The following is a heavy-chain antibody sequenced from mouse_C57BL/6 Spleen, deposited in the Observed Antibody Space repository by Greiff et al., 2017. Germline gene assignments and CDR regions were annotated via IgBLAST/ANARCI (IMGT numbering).Heavy chain of an antibody. J-gene: IGHJ2*01. Sequence: EVKLVESGGGLVQPKGSLKLSCAASGFTFNTYAMHWVRQAPGKGLEWVARIRSKSSNYATYYADSVKDRFTISRDDSQSMLYLQMNNLKTEDTAMYYCVRGGDYDRRQGNYFDYWGQGTTLTVSS. CDR2: IRSKSSNYAT. CDR1: GFTFNTYA. CDR3: VRGGDYDRRQGNYFDY. V-gene: IGHV10-3*01. D-gene: IGHD2-4*01.